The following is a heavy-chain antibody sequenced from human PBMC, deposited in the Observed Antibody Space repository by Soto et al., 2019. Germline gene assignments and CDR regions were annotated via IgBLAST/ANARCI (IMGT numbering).Heavy chain of an antibody. D-gene: IGHD6-13*01. CDR3: ARPLLTPGTGLLSP. CDR1: GFTFSSYW. CDR2: INSDGSST. J-gene: IGHJ5*02. Sequence: EVQLVESGGGLVQPGGSLRLSCAASGFTFSSYWMHWVRQAPGKGLVWVSRINSDGSSTSYADSVKGRFSISRDNAKNTLYLQMNGLRAEDTAVYYCARPLLTPGTGLLSPWGKGTLVTVSS. V-gene: IGHV3-74*01.